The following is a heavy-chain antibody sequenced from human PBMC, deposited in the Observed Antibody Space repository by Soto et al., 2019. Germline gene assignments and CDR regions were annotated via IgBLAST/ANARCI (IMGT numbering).Heavy chain of an antibody. D-gene: IGHD6-13*01. CDR1: GFNFNDYG. V-gene: IGHV3-9*01. Sequence: EVQLVESGGGLVQPGRSLRLSCAASGFNFNDYGMHWVRQVPGKGLEWVSGISWTGGPIGYSDSVKGRFTISRDNAKNSLYLQMNSLRAEDTAVYFCAKRQGIGAAAKNFDFWGQGARVTVSS. CDR3: AKRQGIGAAAKNFDF. J-gene: IGHJ4*02. CDR2: ISWTGGPI.